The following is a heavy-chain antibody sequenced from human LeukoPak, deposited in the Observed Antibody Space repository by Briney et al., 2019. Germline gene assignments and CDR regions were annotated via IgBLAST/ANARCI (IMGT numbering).Heavy chain of an antibody. Sequence: GGSLRLSCAASGFTVSSNYMSWVRQAPGKGLEWVSVIYSGGSTYYADSVKGRFTISRDNSKNTLYLQMNSLRAEDTAVYYCARATIGSYSYYFDYWGQGTLVTVSS. CDR1: GFTVSSNY. J-gene: IGHJ4*02. D-gene: IGHD1-26*01. CDR2: IYSGGST. V-gene: IGHV3-53*01. CDR3: ARATIGSYSYYFDY.